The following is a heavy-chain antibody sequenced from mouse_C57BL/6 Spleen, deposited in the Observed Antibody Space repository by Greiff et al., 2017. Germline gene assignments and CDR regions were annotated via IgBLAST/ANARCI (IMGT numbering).Heavy chain of an antibody. Sequence: VKLQESGAELARPGASVKLSCKASGYTFTSYGISWVKQRTGQGLEWIGEIYPRSGNTYYNEKFKGKATLTADKSSSTAYMELRSLTSEDSAVYCCARKEITTVAPFAYWGQGTLVTVSA. V-gene: IGHV1-81*01. CDR2: IYPRSGNT. CDR1: GYTFTSYG. CDR3: ARKEITTVAPFAY. J-gene: IGHJ3*01. D-gene: IGHD1-1*01.